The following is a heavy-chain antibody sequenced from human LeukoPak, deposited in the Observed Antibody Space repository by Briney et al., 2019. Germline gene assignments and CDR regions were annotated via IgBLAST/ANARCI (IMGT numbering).Heavy chain of an antibody. Sequence: PGGSLRLSCAASGFTFSNYAMSWVRQAPGKGLEWVSVISSSGGSTYYADSVKGRFTISRDNSKNTLYLQMNSLRAEDTAVYYCAKYESSGYYYFDYWGQGTLVTVSS. D-gene: IGHD3-22*01. J-gene: IGHJ4*02. V-gene: IGHV3-23*01. CDR2: ISSSGGST. CDR1: GFTFSNYA. CDR3: AKYESSGYYYFDY.